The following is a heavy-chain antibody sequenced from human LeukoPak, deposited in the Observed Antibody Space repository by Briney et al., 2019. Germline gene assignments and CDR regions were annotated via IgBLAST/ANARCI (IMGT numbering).Heavy chain of an antibody. CDR1: GYTFTGYY. V-gene: IGHV1-2*02. Sequence: VXCKASGYTFTGYYMHWVRQAPGQGLEWMGWINPNTGATNYAQKFQGRVTMTTDTSISTAYMELSRLRSGDTAVYYCVTLLSNAAFDYWGQGTLVTVSS. CDR2: INPNTGAT. D-gene: IGHD6-25*01. J-gene: IGHJ4*02. CDR3: VTLLSNAAFDY.